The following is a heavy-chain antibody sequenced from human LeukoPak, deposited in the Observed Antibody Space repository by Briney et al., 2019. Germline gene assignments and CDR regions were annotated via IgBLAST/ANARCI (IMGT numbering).Heavy chain of an antibody. CDR1: GFTFSTYW. D-gene: IGHD3-9*01. Sequence: GGSLRLSCGGSGFTFSTYWFHWVRQAPGKGLVWVSRINPDGSRTDYADSVRGRFIISRDNAKNTLYLQMNSLRVEDTAVYFCAKSMTGLDDYWGQGTPVTVSS. J-gene: IGHJ4*02. CDR2: INPDGSRT. V-gene: IGHV3-74*01. CDR3: AKSMTGLDDY.